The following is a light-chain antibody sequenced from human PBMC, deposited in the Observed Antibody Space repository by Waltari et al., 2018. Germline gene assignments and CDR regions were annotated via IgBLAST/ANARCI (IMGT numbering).Light chain of an antibody. CDR3: QHYVNLPVT. J-gene: IGKJ1*01. CDR1: QSVSRA. Sequence: SCRDSQSVSRALAWYQQKPGQAPRLLIYAASTRATGVPDRFSGSGSGTDFSLTISRLDPEDFAVYYCQHYVNLPVTFGQGTKVEI. CDR2: AAS. V-gene: IGKV3-20*01.